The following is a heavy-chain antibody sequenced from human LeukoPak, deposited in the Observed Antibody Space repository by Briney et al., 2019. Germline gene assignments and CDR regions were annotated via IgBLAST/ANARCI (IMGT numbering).Heavy chain of an antibody. CDR3: ALTTVTY. V-gene: IGHV3-23*01. CDR2: FSGSAGST. Sequence: GGSLRLSCAASGFTFSSYAMIWVRQAPGRGLEWVSAFSGSAGSTYYADSVKGWFTISRDNSKNTLYLQMTSLRAEDTAVYYCALTTVTYWGQGTLVTVSS. D-gene: IGHD4-17*01. J-gene: IGHJ4*02. CDR1: GFTFSSYA.